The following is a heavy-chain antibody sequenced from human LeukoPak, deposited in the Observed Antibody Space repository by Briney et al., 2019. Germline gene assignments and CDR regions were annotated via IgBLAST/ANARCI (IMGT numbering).Heavy chain of an antibody. CDR2: IYYSGST. CDR3: AREARITIFGVVIDY. D-gene: IGHD3-3*01. CDR1: GGSISSGDYY. Sequence: SQTLSLTCTVSGGSISSGDYYWSWIRQPPGKGLEWIGYIYYSGSTYYNPSLKSRVTISVDTSKNQFSLKLSSVTAADTAVYYCAREARITIFGVVIDYWGQGTLVTVSS. J-gene: IGHJ4*02. V-gene: IGHV4-30-4*08.